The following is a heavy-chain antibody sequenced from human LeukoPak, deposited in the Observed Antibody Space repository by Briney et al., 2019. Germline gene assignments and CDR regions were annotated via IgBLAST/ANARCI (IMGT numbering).Heavy chain of an antibody. CDR2: ISPYNGNT. J-gene: IGHJ4*02. V-gene: IGHV1-18*01. D-gene: IGHD6-19*01. CDR3: ASVSGWYQFDY. Sequence: ASVKVSCKPSGYTFNTYGITWVRQAPGQGLEWMGWISPYNGNTNYAQKFQGRVTMTTDTSTSTAYMELRSLRSDDTAVYYCASVSGWYQFDYWGQGTLVTVSS. CDR1: GYTFNTYG.